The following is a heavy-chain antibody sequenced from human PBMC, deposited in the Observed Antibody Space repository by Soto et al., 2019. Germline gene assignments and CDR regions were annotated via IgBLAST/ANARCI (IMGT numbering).Heavy chain of an antibody. CDR2: ITNDGRST. D-gene: IGHD2-2*01. CDR3: VLCRAVLR. CDR1: GFTFSSSW. J-gene: IGHJ4*02. Sequence: GGSLRLSCAASGFTFSSSWIHWVRQTPGKGPVWASCITNDGRSTFYADSVKGRFTISRDNAKNMVFLQMNSLTVEDTAVYYCVLCRAVLRRGQGTLGTGSS. V-gene: IGHV3-74*01.